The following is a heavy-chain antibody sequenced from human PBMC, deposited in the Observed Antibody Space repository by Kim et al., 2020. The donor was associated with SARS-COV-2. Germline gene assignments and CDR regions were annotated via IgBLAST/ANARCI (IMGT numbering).Heavy chain of an antibody. CDR1: GGSFSGYY. V-gene: IGHV4-34*01. CDR3: ARGPARRVRLAVAGTRGYYFDY. D-gene: IGHD6-19*01. J-gene: IGHJ4*02. Sequence: SETLSLTCAVYGGSFSGYYWSWVRQPPGKGLEWIGEINHSGSTNYNPSLKSRVTISVDTSKNQFSLKLSSVTAADTAVYYCARGPARRVRLAVAGTRGYYFDYWGQGTLVTVSS. CDR2: INHSGST.